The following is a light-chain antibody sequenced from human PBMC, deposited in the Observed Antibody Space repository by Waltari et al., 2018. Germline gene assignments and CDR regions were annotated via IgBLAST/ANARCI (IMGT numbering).Light chain of an antibody. V-gene: IGKV1-33*01. CDR2: DAS. CDR3: LQYDDFPMA. CDR1: QDITIR. J-gene: IGKJ5*01. Sequence: DIQMTQSPSSLSASWGDRVTITCQASQDITIRLNWYQQRPGKAPKLLFYDASNLERGVPSRYSGSGSGTDFSFTIANLLPEDIATYYCLQYDDFPMAFGQGTRLDIK.